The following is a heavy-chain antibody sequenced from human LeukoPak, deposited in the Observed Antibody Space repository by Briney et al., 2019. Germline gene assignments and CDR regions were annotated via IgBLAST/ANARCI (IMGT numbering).Heavy chain of an antibody. CDR3: ARGNGYCSGGSCYDSNWFDP. V-gene: IGHV4-34*01. CDR1: GGSFSGYY. CDR2: INHSGST. D-gene: IGHD2-15*01. J-gene: IGHJ5*02. Sequence: SETLSLTCAVYGGSFSGYYWSWIRQPPGKGLEWIGEINHSGSTNYNPSLKSRVTISVDTSKNQFSLKLSSVTAADTAVYYCARGNGYCSGGSCYDSNWFDPWGQGTLVTVSS.